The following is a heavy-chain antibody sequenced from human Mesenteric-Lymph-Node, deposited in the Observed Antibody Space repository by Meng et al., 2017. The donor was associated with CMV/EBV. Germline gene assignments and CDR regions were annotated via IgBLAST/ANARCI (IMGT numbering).Heavy chain of an antibody. CDR2: INTYNDDA. V-gene: IGHV1-18*01. Sequence: ASVKVSCKASGYTFTSFGFNWVRQAPGRGLEWLGWINTYNDDAKYSPKFQGRVTLTTDSSTDTAYMELRSLTSDDAAVYYCARETPRLGDFWSGFSFSYYFDGMDVWGQGTTVTVSS. D-gene: IGHD3-3*01. J-gene: IGHJ6*02. CDR3: ARETPRLGDFWSGFSFSYYFDGMDV. CDR1: GYTFTSFG.